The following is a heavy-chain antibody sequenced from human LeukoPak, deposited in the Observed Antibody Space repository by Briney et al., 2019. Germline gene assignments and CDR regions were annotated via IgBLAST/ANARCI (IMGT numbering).Heavy chain of an antibody. D-gene: IGHD2-15*01. CDR3: ARDGGLSTPFDN. Sequence: GGSLRLSCAASGFTFSSYSMNWVRQAPGKGLEWISYISSGSSTIHYADSVKGRFTISRDNSKNTLYLQMTSLRAEDTAVYYCARDGGLSTPFDNWGQGTLVTVSS. J-gene: IGHJ4*02. V-gene: IGHV3-48*04. CDR1: GFTFSSYS. CDR2: ISSGSSTI.